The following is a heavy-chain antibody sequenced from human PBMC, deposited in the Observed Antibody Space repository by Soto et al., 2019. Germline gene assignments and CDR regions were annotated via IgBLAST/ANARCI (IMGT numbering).Heavy chain of an antibody. CDR2: IGSSGSPI. J-gene: IGHJ4*02. CDR1: GFTFSDYY. V-gene: IGHV3-11*01. D-gene: IGHD3-10*01. CDR3: ARDRGAYLDY. Sequence: PGGSLRLSCAVSGFTFSDYYMSWIRQAPGKGLEWVSYIGSSGSPIYYADSVKGRFTISRDNAKNSLYLQINSLRAEDTAVYFCARDRGAYLDYWGQGNLVTVSS.